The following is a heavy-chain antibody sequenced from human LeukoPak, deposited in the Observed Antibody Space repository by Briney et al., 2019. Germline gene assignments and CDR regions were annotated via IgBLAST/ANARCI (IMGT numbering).Heavy chain of an antibody. CDR2: INHSGST. V-gene: IGHV4-39*07. J-gene: IGHJ4*02. CDR3: ARNGVNSGYTAFGY. D-gene: IGHD3-22*01. CDR1: GGSISSGSYY. Sequence: SQTLSLTCTVSGGSISSGSYYWSWIRQPPGKGLEWIGEINHSGSTNYNPSLKSRVTMSVDTSKNQFSLKLSSVTAADTAVYYCARNGVNSGYTAFGYWGQGTLVTVSS.